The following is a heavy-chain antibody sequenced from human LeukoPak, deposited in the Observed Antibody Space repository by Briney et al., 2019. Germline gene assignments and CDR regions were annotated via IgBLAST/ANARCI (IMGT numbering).Heavy chain of an antibody. D-gene: IGHD6-13*01. J-gene: IGHJ4*02. CDR1: GGSFSGYY. CDR2: INHSGST. Sequence: PSETLSLTCAVYGGSFSGYYWSWIRQPPGKGLEWIGEINHSGSTNYNPSLKSRVTISVDTSKNQFSLKLSSVTAADTAVYYCARAPRIAAAGVFDYWSQGTLVTVSS. CDR3: ARAPRIAAAGVFDY. V-gene: IGHV4-34*01.